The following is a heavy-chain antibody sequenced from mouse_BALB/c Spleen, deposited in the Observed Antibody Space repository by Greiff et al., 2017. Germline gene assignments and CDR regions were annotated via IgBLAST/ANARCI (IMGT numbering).Heavy chain of an antibody. CDR3: ARVWDDAY. Sequence: EVQLQESGPGLVKPSQSLSLTCSVTGYSITSGYYWNWIRQFPGNKLEWMGYISYDGSNNYNPSLKNRISITRDTSKNQFFLKLNSVTTEDTATYYCARVWDDAYWGQGTLVTVSA. CDR1: GYSITSGYY. J-gene: IGHJ3*01. CDR2: ISYDGSN. D-gene: IGHD4-1*01. V-gene: IGHV3-6*02.